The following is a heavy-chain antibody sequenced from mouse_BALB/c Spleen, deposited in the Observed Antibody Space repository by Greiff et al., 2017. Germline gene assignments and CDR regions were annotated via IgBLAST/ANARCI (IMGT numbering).Heavy chain of an antibody. J-gene: IGHJ2*01. CDR2: ISSGGST. CDR1: GFTFSSYA. D-gene: IGHD1-1*01. CDR3: TREALLLPYFDY. Sequence: EVMLVESGGGLVKPGGSLKLSCAASGFTFSSYAMSWVRQTPEKRLEWVASISSGGSTYYPDSVKGRFTISRDNARNILYLQMSSLRSEDTAMYYCTREALLLPYFDYWGQGTTLTVSS. V-gene: IGHV5-6-5*01.